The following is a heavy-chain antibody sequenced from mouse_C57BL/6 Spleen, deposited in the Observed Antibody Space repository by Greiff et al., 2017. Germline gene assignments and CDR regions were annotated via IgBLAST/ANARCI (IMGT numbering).Heavy chain of an antibody. V-gene: IGHV5-17*01. CDR3: ARDYGSLAY. D-gene: IGHD1-1*01. J-gene: IGHJ3*01. Sequence: EVKLEESGGGLVKPGGSLKLSCAASGFTFSDYGMHWVRQAPEKGLEWVAYISSGSSTIYYADTVKGRFTISRDNAKNTLFLQMTSLRSEDTAMYYCARDYGSLAYWGQGTLVTVSA. CDR2: ISSGSSTI. CDR1: GFTFSDYG.